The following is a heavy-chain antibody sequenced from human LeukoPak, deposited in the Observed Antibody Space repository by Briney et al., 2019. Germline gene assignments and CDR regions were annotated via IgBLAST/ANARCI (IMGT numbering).Heavy chain of an antibody. Sequence: SETLSLTCTVSGGSISSYYWSWIRQPAGKGLEWIGRIYTSGSTNYSPSLKSRVTMSVDTSKNQFSLKLSSVTAADTAVYYCARVTGYMIEDYFDYWGQGTLVTVSS. CDR3: ARVTGYMIEDYFDY. J-gene: IGHJ4*02. CDR1: GGSISSYY. V-gene: IGHV4-4*07. CDR2: IYTSGST. D-gene: IGHD3-22*01.